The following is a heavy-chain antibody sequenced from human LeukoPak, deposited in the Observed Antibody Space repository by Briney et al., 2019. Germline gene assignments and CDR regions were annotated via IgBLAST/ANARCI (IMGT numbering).Heavy chain of an antibody. D-gene: IGHD3-9*01. CDR1: GGTFSIYA. CDR2: IIAIFGTA. Sequence: SVTVSCTASGGTFSIYAISWVRQAPGQGLEWMGGIIAIFGTANYAQKFQGRVTITADESTSTAYMELSSLRSEDTAVYYCARGNWSGDILTGNYYYYYYGMDVWGQGTTVTVSS. V-gene: IGHV1-69*13. CDR3: ARGNWSGDILTGNYYYYYYGMDV. J-gene: IGHJ6*02.